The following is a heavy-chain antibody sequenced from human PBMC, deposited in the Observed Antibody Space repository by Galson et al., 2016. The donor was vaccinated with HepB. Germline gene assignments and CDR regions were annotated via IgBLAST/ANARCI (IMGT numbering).Heavy chain of an antibody. CDR1: GFNFSNYI. CDR2: ISNDGLNQ. D-gene: IGHD3-3*01. J-gene: IGHJ6*03. Sequence: SLRLSCAASGFNFSNYIIHWVRQTPGKGPEWVAVISNDGLNQYYADSVKGRFVISRDNFKNTLYLQLNSLRTDDTATYYCAKGVVRFLEWISYGGYYMDIWGKGTTVTVSS. V-gene: IGHV3-30*09. CDR3: AKGVVRFLEWISYGGYYMDI.